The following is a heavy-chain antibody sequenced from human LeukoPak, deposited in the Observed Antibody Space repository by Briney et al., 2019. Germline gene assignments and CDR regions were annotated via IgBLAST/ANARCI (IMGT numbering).Heavy chain of an antibody. J-gene: IGHJ4*02. CDR2: IIPIFGTA. Sequence: SVKVSCKASGGTFSSYAISWVRQAPGQGLEWMGGIIPIFGTANYAQKFQGRVTITADESTSTAYMELSSLRSEDTAVYYCARGDSYAPIYFDYWGQGTLVTVSS. D-gene: IGHD5-18*01. V-gene: IGHV1-69*13. CDR3: ARGDSYAPIYFDY. CDR1: GGTFSSYA.